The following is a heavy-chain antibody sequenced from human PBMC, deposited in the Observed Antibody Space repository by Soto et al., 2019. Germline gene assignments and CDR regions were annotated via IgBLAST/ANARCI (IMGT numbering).Heavy chain of an antibody. CDR2: IKQDGSEK. CDR1: GFTFSSYW. V-gene: IGHV3-7*01. J-gene: IGHJ4*02. CDR3: ARDRRVWSSEYFDY. D-gene: IGHD3-10*01. Sequence: GGSLRLSCAASGFTFSSYWMSWVRQAPGKGLEWVANIKQDGSEKYYVDSVKGRFTISRDNAKNSLYLQMNSLRAEDTAVYYCARDRRVWSSEYFDYWGQGTLVTVSS.